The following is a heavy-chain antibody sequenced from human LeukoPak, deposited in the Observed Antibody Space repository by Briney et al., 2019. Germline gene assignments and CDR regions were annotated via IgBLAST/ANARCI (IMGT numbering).Heavy chain of an antibody. CDR2: INHSGST. Sequence: SETLSLTCAVYGGSFSGYYWSWIRQPPGKGLEWIGEINHSGSTNYNPPLKSRVTISVDTSKNQFSLKLSSVTAADTAVYYCARGIAAAGTGAWFDPWGQGSLVTVSS. CDR1: GGSFSGYY. V-gene: IGHV4-34*01. CDR3: ARGIAAAGTGAWFDP. J-gene: IGHJ5*02. D-gene: IGHD6-13*01.